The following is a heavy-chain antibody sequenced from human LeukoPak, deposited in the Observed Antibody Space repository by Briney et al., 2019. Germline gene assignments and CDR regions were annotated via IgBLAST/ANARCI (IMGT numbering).Heavy chain of an antibody. CDR2: IKQDGSEK. Sequence: GGSLRLSCAASGFTFSYYSMNWVRQAPGKGLEWVANIKQDGSEKYYVDSVKGRFTISRDNAKKSLYLQMNSLRAEDTAVYYCARDFFALGGLIALLDYWGQGTLVTVSS. CDR1: GFTFSYYS. D-gene: IGHD3-16*02. J-gene: IGHJ4*02. CDR3: ARDFFALGGLIALLDY. V-gene: IGHV3-7*01.